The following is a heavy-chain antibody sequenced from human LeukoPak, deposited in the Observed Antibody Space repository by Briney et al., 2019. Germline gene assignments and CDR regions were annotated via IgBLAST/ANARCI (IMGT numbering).Heavy chain of an antibody. V-gene: IGHV1-18*01. D-gene: IGHD6-19*01. CDR1: GNTFSNHG. CDR3: ARDQGYTSEWLDY. J-gene: IGHJ4*02. CDR2: ISGFNGYT. Sequence: ASVKVSCKASGNTFSNHGISWVRQAPGQGLEWMGWISGFNGYTRYAQNLQGRVTMTTDTSTSTAYMELRSLISDDTAVYYCARDQGYTSEWLDYWGQGTLVTVSS.